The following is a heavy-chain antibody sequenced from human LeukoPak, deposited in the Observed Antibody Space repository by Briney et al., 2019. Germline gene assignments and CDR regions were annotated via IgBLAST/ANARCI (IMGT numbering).Heavy chain of an antibody. CDR1: GYSFTSYW. V-gene: IGHV5-51*01. CDR3: ARQYDYDSSGYQTPFDY. CDR2: IYPGDSDT. Sequence: HGESLKISCKGSGYSFTSYWIGWVRQMPGKGLEWMGIIYPGDSDTRYSPSFQGQVTISADKSISTAYLQWSSLKASDTAMYYCARQYDYDSSGYQTPFDYWGQGTLVTVPS. D-gene: IGHD3-22*01. J-gene: IGHJ4*02.